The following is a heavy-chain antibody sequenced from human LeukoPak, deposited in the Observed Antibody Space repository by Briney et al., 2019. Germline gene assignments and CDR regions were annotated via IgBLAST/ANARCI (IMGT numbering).Heavy chain of an antibody. V-gene: IGHV1-2*02. Sequence: ASVKVSCKASGYTFTGYYMHWVRQAPGQGLEWMGWINPNSGGTKYAQKFQGRVTMTRDTSISTAYMELSRLRSDDTAVYYCARPASGDYTYYYYMDVWGKGTTVTVSS. CDR2: INPNSGGT. D-gene: IGHD4-17*01. CDR3: ARPASGDYTYYYYMDV. CDR1: GYTFTGYY. J-gene: IGHJ6*03.